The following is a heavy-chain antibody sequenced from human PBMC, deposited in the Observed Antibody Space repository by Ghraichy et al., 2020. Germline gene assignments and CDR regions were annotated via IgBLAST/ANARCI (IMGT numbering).Heavy chain of an antibody. CDR3: ARGRDCGGDCYFNFDY. CDR2: IYYSGST. CDR1: GGSISSYY. V-gene: IGHV4-59*01. J-gene: IGHJ4*02. Sequence: SETLSLTCTVSGGSISSYYWSWIRQPPGKGLEWIGYIYYSGSTNYNPSLKSRVTISVDTSKNQFSLKLSSVTAADTAVYYCARGRDCGGDCYFNFDYWGQGALVTVSP. D-gene: IGHD2-21*02.